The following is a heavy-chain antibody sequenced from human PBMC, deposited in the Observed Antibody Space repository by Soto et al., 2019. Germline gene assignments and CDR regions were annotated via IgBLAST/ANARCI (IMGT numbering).Heavy chain of an antibody. J-gene: IGHJ4*02. CDR1: GYDFSSYG. Sequence: QVQLVQSGAEVKKPGASVKVSCKASGYDFSSYGISWVRQAPGQGLEWMGWISASNGNRDYTEQFQGRVTMTSDTPRTTAYMELRSLRSDDTAVYYCVRDPQRNDYWGQGTLVNVSS. V-gene: IGHV1-18*04. CDR2: ISASNGNR. CDR3: VRDPQRNDY. D-gene: IGHD2-2*01.